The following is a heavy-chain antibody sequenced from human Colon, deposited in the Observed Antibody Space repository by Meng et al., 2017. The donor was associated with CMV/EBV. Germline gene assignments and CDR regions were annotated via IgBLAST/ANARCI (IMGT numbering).Heavy chain of an antibody. Sequence: GGSLRLSCAASGFTFSTSWMTWVRQAPGKGLEWVANIKQDGSEKYYVDSVKGRFTISRDNAKHSLFLQMNSLRAEDTAMYYCARNARGSGYWGQGTLVTVSS. J-gene: IGHJ4*02. V-gene: IGHV3-7*01. CDR1: GFTFSTSW. D-gene: IGHD3-10*01. CDR2: IKQDGSEK. CDR3: ARNARGSGY.